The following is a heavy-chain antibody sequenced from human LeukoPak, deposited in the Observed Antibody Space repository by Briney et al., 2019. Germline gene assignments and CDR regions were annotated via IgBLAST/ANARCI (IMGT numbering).Heavy chain of an antibody. D-gene: IGHD2-2*02. CDR1: GGSISSYY. CDR3: AGLDIVVVPAAIGFDP. CDR2: IYYSGST. J-gene: IGHJ5*02. Sequence: PSETLSLTRTVSGGSISSYYWSWIRQPPGKGLEWIGYIYYSGSTNYNPSLKSRVTISVDTSKNQFSLKLSSVTAADTAVYYCAGLDIVVVPAAIGFDPWGQGTLVTVSS. V-gene: IGHV4-59*01.